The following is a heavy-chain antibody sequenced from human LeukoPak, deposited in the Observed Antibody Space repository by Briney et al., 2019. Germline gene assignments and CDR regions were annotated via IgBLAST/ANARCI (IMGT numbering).Heavy chain of an antibody. J-gene: IGHJ4*02. D-gene: IGHD4/OR15-4a*01. Sequence: GGSLRLSCAASGFTFSSYGMSWVRQAPGKGLEWDSGISSIDGSTYYADSVKGRFTVSRDNSKNTLYLQMNSLRAEDTAVYYCARRAGAYSHPYDYWGQGTLVTVSS. V-gene: IGHV3-23*01. CDR2: ISSIDGST. CDR3: ARRAGAYSHPYDY. CDR1: GFTFSSYG.